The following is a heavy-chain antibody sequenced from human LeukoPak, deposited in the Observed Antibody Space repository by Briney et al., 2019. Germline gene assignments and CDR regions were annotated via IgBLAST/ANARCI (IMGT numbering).Heavy chain of an antibody. CDR3: SRDFWRFGFDL. J-gene: IGHJ5*02. Sequence: QPGRSLRLSCTASGFTFGDDGMSWFRQAPGKGLEWVGFIRSKAYGGTTEYAASVKGRFTLSRDDSKSIAYLQMESLKTEDTAVYYCSRDFWRFGFDLWGQGTLVTVSS. D-gene: IGHD3-3*01. CDR1: GFTFGDDG. CDR2: IRSKAYGGTT. V-gene: IGHV3-49*03.